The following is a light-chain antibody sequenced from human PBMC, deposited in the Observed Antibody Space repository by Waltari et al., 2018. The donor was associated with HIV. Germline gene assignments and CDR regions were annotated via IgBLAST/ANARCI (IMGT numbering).Light chain of an antibody. J-gene: IGKJ2*01. V-gene: IGKV1-39*01. CDR1: QSISNY. CDR3: QQSYSTPYT. CDR2: AAS. Sequence: DIQMNQSTSSLSASVGERVSITCRTSQSISNYLNWYQQKIGEATNLLIHAASSLQSGVPSRFSDSGSGTDFTLTIRNLQPEDFATYYCQQSYSTPYTFGQGTKLQIK.